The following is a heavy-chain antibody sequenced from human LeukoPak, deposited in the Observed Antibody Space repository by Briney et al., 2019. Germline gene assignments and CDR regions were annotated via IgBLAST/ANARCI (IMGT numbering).Heavy chain of an antibody. CDR3: ARVGGGYCTNGVCSPESGYDS. D-gene: IGHD2-8*01. V-gene: IGHV1-69*05. Sequence: ASVTVSCKASGGTFSSYAISWVRQAPGQGLEWMGGIIPIFGTGNYAQKFQGRVTITTDESTSTANMELRSPRSEDTAVYYCARVGGGYCTNGVCSPESGYDSWGQGTLVTVSS. J-gene: IGHJ4*02. CDR2: IIPIFGTG. CDR1: GGTFSSYA.